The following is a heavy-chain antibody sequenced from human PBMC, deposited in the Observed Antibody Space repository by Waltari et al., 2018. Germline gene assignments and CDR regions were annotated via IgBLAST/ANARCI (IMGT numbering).Heavy chain of an antibody. Sequence: QVQLQESGPGLVKPSQTLSLTCTVSGGPLSRGNYYWSWIRQPAGKGLEWIGRIYINGGTTYNPSLKSRVTISIDTSKNRFSLKLTSVTAADMAMYYCASDRYYYDSSGSGAYWGQGALVTVSS. V-gene: IGHV4-61*02. J-gene: IGHJ4*02. CDR1: GGPLSRGNYY. CDR3: ASDRYYYDSSGSGAY. D-gene: IGHD3-22*01. CDR2: IYINGGT.